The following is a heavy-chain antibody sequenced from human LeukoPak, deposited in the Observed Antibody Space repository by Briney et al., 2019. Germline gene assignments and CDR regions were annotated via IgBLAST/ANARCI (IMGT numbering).Heavy chain of an antibody. J-gene: IGHJ4*02. V-gene: IGHV4-61*01. Sequence: SETLSLTCTVSDGSVSSGSYYWSWIRQPPGKGLEWIGYIYYSGSTNYNPSLKSRVTISVDTSKNQFSLKLSSVTAADTAVYYCARGDDILTGYYPFDHWGQGTLVTVSS. CDR3: ARGDDILTGYYPFDH. CDR2: IYYSGST. D-gene: IGHD3-9*01. CDR1: DGSVSSGSYY.